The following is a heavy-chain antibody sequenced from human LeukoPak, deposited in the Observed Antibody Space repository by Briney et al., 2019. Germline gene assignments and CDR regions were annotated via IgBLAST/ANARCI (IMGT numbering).Heavy chain of an antibody. D-gene: IGHD6-19*01. CDR3: ARTSQWLVPFTYYYYYGMGV. V-gene: IGHV3-7*01. CDR1: GFTFSSYW. J-gene: IGHJ6*02. Sequence: PGGSLRLPCAASGFTFSSYWMSWVRQAPGKGLEWVANIKQDGSEKYYVDSVKGRFTISRDNAKNSLYLQMNSLRAEDTAVYYCARTSQWLVPFTYYYYYGMGVWGQGTTVTVSS. CDR2: IKQDGSEK.